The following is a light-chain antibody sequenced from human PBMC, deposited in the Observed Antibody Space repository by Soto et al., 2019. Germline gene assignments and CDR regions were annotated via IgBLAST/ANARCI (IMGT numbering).Light chain of an antibody. J-gene: IGLJ3*02. Sequence: QSALTQPASVSGSPGQSITISCTGTSSDIGTYNYVSWYQQHPGKAPKLIIYEVTNRPSGVSDRFSGSKSGNTASLTISGLQAEDEADYHCSSYTPSSTLRVFGGGTKLTVL. V-gene: IGLV2-14*01. CDR1: SSDIGTYNY. CDR3: SSYTPSSTLRV. CDR2: EVT.